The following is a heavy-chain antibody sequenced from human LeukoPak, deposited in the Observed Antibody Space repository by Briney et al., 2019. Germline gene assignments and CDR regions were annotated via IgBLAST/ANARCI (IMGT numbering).Heavy chain of an antibody. Sequence: GGSLRLSCAVSGFTFSSYWMHWVRQAPGKGLVWVSRINTDGSSTNYADSVRGRFTISRDNAKNTLYLQMNGLRAEDTAVYYCARESVKAFDYWGQGTLVTVSS. V-gene: IGHV3-74*01. CDR2: INTDGSST. CDR1: GFTFSSYW. J-gene: IGHJ4*02. CDR3: ARESVKAFDY.